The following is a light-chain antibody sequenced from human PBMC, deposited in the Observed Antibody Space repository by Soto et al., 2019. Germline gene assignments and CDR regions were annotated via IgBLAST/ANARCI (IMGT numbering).Light chain of an antibody. V-gene: IGKV1-39*01. CDR1: QSVSTY. Sequence: DVHMTQSPSSLSASVGDRVIITCRASQSVSTYLNWYRQKPGQAPNLLIYAASSLQSGVPSRFSGSGSGTDFTLTIDGLQPEDFATYYCQQTYSIPITFGQGTRLEIK. J-gene: IGKJ5*01. CDR2: AAS. CDR3: QQTYSIPIT.